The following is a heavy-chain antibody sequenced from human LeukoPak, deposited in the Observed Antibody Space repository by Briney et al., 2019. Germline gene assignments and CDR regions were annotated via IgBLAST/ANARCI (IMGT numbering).Heavy chain of an antibody. CDR3: ARANYYDSSGYSFDY. D-gene: IGHD3-22*01. CDR2: IIPIFGIA. V-gene: IGHV1-69*04. J-gene: IGHJ4*02. Sequence: ASVKVSCKASRCTFLSYAISGVRPAPAQGLDWMGSIIPIFGIAHYARKLQGRVTITADKSTSTAYMELSSLRSEDTAVYYCARANYYDSSGYSFDYWGQGTLVTVSS. CDR1: RCTFLSYA.